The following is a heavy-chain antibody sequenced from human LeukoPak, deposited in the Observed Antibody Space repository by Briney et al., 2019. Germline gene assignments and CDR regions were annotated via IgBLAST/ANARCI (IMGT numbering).Heavy chain of an antibody. CDR1: GGSVSSGSYY. CDR2: IYHSGST. V-gene: IGHV4-30-2*01. D-gene: IGHD3-22*01. J-gene: IGHJ4*02. Sequence: SETLSLTCTVSGGSVSSGSYYWSWIRQPPGKGLEWIGYIYHSGSTYYNPSLKSRVTISVDRSKNQFSLKLSSVTAADTAVYYCARAYYDSSGYPIGFDYWGQGTLVTVSS. CDR3: ARAYYDSSGYPIGFDY.